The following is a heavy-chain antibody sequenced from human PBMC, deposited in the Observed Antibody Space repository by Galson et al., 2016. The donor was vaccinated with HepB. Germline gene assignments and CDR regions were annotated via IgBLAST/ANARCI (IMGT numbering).Heavy chain of an antibody. J-gene: IGHJ5*02. CDR3: AKSAAATTGWFDP. CDR2: IWSDGSNK. V-gene: IGHV3-33*04. CDR1: GSTFSSYG. D-gene: IGHD1-7*01. Sequence: SLRLSCAASGSTFSSYGMHWVRQAPGKGLEWVAVIWSDGSNKYYADSVKGRFTISRDNSKNTLYPQMNSLRVENTAVYYCAKSAAATTGWFDPWGQGTLVTVSS.